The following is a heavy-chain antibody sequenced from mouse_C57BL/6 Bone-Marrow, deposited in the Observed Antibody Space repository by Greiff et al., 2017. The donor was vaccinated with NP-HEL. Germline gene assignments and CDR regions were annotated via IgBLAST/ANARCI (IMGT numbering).Heavy chain of an antibody. D-gene: IGHD2-1*01. Sequence: EVKLQESGPELVKPGASVKIPCKASGYTFTDYNMDWVKQSHGKSLEWIGDINPNNGGTNYNQKFKGKATLTVDKSSSTAYMELRSLTSEDTAVYYCASGLYYGNYLYWYFDVWGTGTTVTVSS. CDR3: ASGLYYGNYLYWYFDV. V-gene: IGHV1-18*01. CDR1: GYTFTDYN. J-gene: IGHJ1*03. CDR2: INPNNGGT.